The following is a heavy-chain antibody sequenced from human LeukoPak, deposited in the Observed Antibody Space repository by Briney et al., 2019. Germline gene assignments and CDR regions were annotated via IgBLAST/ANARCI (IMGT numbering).Heavy chain of an antibody. Sequence: ASVKVSCKASGGTFSSYATSWVRQAPGQGLEWMGGIIPIFGTANYAQKFQGRVTITTDESTSTAYMELSSLRSEDTAMYYCAREGDLPTAAAGTFDYWGQGTLVTVSS. CDR2: IIPIFGTA. D-gene: IGHD6-13*01. V-gene: IGHV1-69*05. CDR3: AREGDLPTAAAGTFDY. CDR1: GGTFSSYA. J-gene: IGHJ4*02.